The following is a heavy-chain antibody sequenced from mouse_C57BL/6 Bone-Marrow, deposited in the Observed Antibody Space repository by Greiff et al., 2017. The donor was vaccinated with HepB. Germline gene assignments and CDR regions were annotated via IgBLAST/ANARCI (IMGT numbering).Heavy chain of an antibody. V-gene: IGHV1-69*01. CDR3: ARDDGYYPYFDY. D-gene: IGHD2-3*01. CDR1: GYTFTSYW. CDR2: IDPSDSYT. J-gene: IGHJ2*01. Sequence: QVQLQQPGAELVMPGASVKLSCKASGYTFTSYWMHWVKQRPGQGLEWIGEIDPSDSYTNYNQKFKGKSTLTVDKSSSTAYMQLSSLTSEDSAVYYSARDDGYYPYFDYWGQGTTLTVSS.